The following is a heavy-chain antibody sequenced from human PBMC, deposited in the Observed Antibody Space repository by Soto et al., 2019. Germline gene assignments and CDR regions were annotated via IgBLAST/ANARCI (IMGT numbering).Heavy chain of an antibody. Sequence: SVKVSCKASGGTFSSYSISWVRQAPGQGLEWMGGIIPIFGTANYAQKFQGRVTITADESTSTAYMELSSLRSEDTAVYYCARPSGIAAAGYYYYYGMDVWGQGTTVTVSS. J-gene: IGHJ6*02. D-gene: IGHD6-13*01. CDR2: IIPIFGTA. CDR3: ARPSGIAAAGYYYYYGMDV. CDR1: GGTFSSYS. V-gene: IGHV1-69*13.